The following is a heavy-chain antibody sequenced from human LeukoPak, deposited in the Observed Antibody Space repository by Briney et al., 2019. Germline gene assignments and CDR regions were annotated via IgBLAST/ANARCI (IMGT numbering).Heavy chain of an antibody. CDR3: ARGINWNDLDY. CDR2: INPNSGGT. D-gene: IGHD1-1*01. V-gene: IGHV1-2*02. CDR1: GYTFTGYY. Sequence: GSVKVSCKASGYTFTGYYMHWVRQAPGQGREGMGWINPNSGGTNYAQQFQGRVTMTRDTSISTAYMELSRLRSDDTAVYYCARGINWNDLDYWGQGTLVTVSS. J-gene: IGHJ4*02.